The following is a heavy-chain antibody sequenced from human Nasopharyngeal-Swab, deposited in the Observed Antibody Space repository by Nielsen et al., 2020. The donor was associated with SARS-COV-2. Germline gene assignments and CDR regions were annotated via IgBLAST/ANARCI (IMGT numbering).Heavy chain of an antibody. V-gene: IGHV1-46*01. D-gene: IGHD6-19*01. Sequence: GSVSVSCTGWRYTLTWYYMHWVRQAPGQGLEWMGIINPSGGSTSYAQKFQGRVKMTRDTSTSTLYMELSSLRFEDTAVYYCARGARFAVDYFDYWGQGTLVTVSS. CDR3: ARGARFAVDYFDY. J-gene: IGHJ4*02. CDR2: INPSGGST. CDR1: RYTLTWYY.